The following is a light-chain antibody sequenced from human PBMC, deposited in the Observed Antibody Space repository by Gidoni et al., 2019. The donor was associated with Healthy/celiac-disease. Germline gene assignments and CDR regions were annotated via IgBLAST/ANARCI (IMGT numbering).Light chain of an antibody. V-gene: IGKV3-15*01. Sequence: EIVMTQSPATLSVSPGERATLSCRASQSVSSNLAWYQQKPGQAPRLLIYGASTRATGLPARFSGSGSGTEFTLSISSLQSEDFAVYYCQQYNNWPFLMYTFGQGTKLEIK. CDR2: GAS. CDR3: QQYNNWPFLMYT. CDR1: QSVSSN. J-gene: IGKJ2*01.